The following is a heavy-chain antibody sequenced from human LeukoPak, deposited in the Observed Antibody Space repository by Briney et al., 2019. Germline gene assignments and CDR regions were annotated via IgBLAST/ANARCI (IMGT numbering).Heavy chain of an antibody. J-gene: IGHJ4*02. CDR1: GFTFSSYS. CDR2: IYHDGSEK. CDR3: TTVQSYYYDSSGYYIIDY. Sequence: GGSLRLSCAASGFTFSSYSMTWVRQAPGKGLEWVANIYHDGSEKYYVDAVKGRFTISRDNAKNSLYLQMNSLRAEDTAVYYCTTVQSYYYDSSGYYIIDYWGQGTLVTVSS. D-gene: IGHD3-22*01. V-gene: IGHV3-7*03.